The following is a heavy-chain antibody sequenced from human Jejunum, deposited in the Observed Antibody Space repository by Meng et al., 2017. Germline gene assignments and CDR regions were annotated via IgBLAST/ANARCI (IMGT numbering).Heavy chain of an antibody. J-gene: IGHJ4*02. D-gene: IGHD1-26*01. CDR2: MNPNNGDT. CDR1: GYTFTAYY. CDR3: AKDEGTTTAFDH. Sequence: QVHLVQSGAEVKNPGAAVRVSCEASGYTFTAYYVHWVRQAPGQGLEWMGRMNPNNGDTNYAQKFQGRVTMTSATSTAYMDLSSLTSDDTAVYYCAKDEGTTTAFDHWGQGTLVTVSS. V-gene: IGHV1-2*06.